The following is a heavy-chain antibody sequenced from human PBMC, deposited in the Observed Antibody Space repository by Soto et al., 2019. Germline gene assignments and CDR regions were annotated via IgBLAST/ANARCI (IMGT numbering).Heavy chain of an antibody. CDR3: ARDVDSSGYYQHAFDY. V-gene: IGHV3-7*01. Sequence: GALRLSCAASGFTFSSYWMSWVRQAPGKGLEWVANIKHDGSEKYYVDSVKGRFTISRDNSKNTLYLQMNSLRAEDTAVYYCARDVDSSGYYQHAFDYWGQGTLVTVSS. CDR2: IKHDGSEK. CDR1: GFTFSSYW. J-gene: IGHJ4*02. D-gene: IGHD3-22*01.